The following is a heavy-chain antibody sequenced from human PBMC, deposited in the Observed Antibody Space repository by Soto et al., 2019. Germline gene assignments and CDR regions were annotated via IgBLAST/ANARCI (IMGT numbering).Heavy chain of an antibody. CDR2: IYWDDDK. J-gene: IGHJ5*02. CDR3: AQRLRDYGLGRERANYFDT. V-gene: IGHV2-5*02. D-gene: IGHD3-10*01. CDR1: GFSLSTTGVG. Sequence: QITLKESGPTLVRPTQTLTLTCTFSGFSLSTTGVGVGWIRQPPGKALEWLALIYWDDDKRYSPSLKSRLTITKHNSKNEVILTRANMDPVETATYCCAQRLRDYGLGRERANYFDTWGQGTLVTVSS.